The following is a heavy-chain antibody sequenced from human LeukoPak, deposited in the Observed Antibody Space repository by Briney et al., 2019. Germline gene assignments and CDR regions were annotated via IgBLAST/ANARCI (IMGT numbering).Heavy chain of an antibody. CDR1: GGSISFYY. Sequence: SETLSLTCTVSGGSISFYYWSWIRQPPGKGLEWIGFIYYSGSTNYNPSLKSRVTISVDTSKNQFSLKLSSVTAADTAMYYCARLSLPYYYGMDVWGQGTTVTVSS. D-gene: IGHD1-26*01. CDR3: ARLSLPYYYGMDV. V-gene: IGHV4-59*08. J-gene: IGHJ6*02. CDR2: IYYSGST.